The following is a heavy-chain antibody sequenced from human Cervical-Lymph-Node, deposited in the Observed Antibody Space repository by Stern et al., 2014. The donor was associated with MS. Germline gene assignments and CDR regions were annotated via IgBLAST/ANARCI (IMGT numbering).Heavy chain of an antibody. CDR3: ARVTEFLRFFYPDY. CDR2: ISYSGNT. CDR1: GGAVSSGDRY. J-gene: IGHJ4*02. V-gene: IGHV4-31*03. Sequence: VQLVESGPGLVKPSQTLSLTCTVSGGAVSSGDRYWSWIRQHPEKGLEWIGYISYSGNTYYNPSRESRVTISMDRSKNQFSLKLRYVTAADTAVYYCARVTEFLRFFYPDYWGQGIRVTVSS. D-gene: IGHD3-3*01.